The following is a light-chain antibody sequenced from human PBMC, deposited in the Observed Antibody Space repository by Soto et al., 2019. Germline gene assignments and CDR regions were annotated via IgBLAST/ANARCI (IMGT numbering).Light chain of an antibody. J-gene: IGLJ2*01. CDR1: SSDIGGYNF. V-gene: IGLV2-8*01. CDR2: EVT. Sequence: QSALTQPPSASGSPGQSVTISCTGTSSDIGGYNFVSWYQHHPGKAPKLMIYEVTKRSLGVPDRFSGSKSGNTASLTVSGLRAEDEAEYYCSSYAGTNNVVVFGGGTQLTVL. CDR3: SSYAGTNNVVV.